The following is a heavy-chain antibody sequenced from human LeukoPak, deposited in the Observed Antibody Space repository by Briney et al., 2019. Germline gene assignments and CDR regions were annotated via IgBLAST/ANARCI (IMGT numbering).Heavy chain of an antibody. CDR3: ARDLLRWYAFDI. D-gene: IGHD4-23*01. J-gene: IGHJ3*02. CDR2: KKQDGSEK. CDR1: GFTFSSYW. Sequence: GGSLRLSCAASGFTFSSYWMSWVREAPGKGREGGANKKQDGSEKYYMDAVTGRFTISRDNAKNSLYLQMNSLRAEDTAVYYCARDLLRWYAFDIWGQGTMVTVSS. V-gene: IGHV3-7*01.